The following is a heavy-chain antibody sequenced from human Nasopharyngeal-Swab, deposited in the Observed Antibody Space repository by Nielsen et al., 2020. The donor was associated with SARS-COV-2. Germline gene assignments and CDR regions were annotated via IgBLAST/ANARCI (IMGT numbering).Heavy chain of an antibody. CDR3: ARVHCSRSSCSAPDYYYYYMDV. CDR1: GFTFSSYD. V-gene: IGHV3-13*01. D-gene: IGHD2-2*01. CDR2: IGTEGDT. J-gene: IGHJ6*03. Sequence: GESLKISCAASGFTFSSYDMHWVRQVTVKGLEWVSSIGTEGDTHYPDSVKGRFTISRENAKSSLYLQMNSLRVEDTAVYYCARVHCSRSSCSAPDYYYYYMDVWGKGTTVTVSS.